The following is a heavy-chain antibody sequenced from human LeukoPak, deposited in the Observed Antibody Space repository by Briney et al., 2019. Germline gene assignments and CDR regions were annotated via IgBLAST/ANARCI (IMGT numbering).Heavy chain of an antibody. J-gene: IGHJ3*02. CDR3: ARARTYCGADCYSDAFDI. Sequence: ASVKVSCKASGYTFTTYGISWVRQAPGQGLEWMGGIIPIFGTTNYAQKFQGRVTITTDESTSTAYMELSSLRSEDTAVYYCARARTYCGADCYSDAFDIWGQGTMVTVSS. D-gene: IGHD2-21*01. V-gene: IGHV1-69*05. CDR1: GYTFTTYG. CDR2: IIPIFGTT.